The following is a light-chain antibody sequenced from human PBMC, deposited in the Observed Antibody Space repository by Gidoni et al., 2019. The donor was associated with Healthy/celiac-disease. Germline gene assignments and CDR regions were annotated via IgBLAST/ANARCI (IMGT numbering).Light chain of an antibody. CDR3: AAWDDSLNGWV. CDR1: SSNIGSNT. Sequence: QSVLTQPPSAAGTPGQGGTISCSGSSSNIGSNTVNWYQQLPGTAPKLLIYRNNQRPSGVPDRFSGSKSGTSASLAISGLQSEDEADYYCAAWDDSLNGWVFGGGTKLTVL. J-gene: IGLJ3*02. V-gene: IGLV1-44*01. CDR2: RNN.